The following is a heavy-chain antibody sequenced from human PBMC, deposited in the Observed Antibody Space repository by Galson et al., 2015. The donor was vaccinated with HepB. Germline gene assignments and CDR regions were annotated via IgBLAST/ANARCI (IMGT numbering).Heavy chain of an antibody. Sequence: SLRLSCAASGFTFSDAWMYWVRQAPGKGLEWVSSISGSGSYKFYGDSVEGRFTVSRDNAKNSLFLQMNSLRAEDTAIYYCARVSLGASSSWYYFDYWGLGTLVTVSS. CDR2: ISGSGSYK. J-gene: IGHJ4*02. D-gene: IGHD6-13*01. CDR1: GFTFSDAW. CDR3: ARVSLGASSSWYYFDY. V-gene: IGHV3-21*01.